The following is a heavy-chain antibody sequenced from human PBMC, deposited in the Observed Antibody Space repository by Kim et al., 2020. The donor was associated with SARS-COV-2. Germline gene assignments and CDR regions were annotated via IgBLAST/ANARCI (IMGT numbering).Heavy chain of an antibody. CDR1: GFTFSSYG. J-gene: IGHJ4*02. D-gene: IGHD3-22*01. V-gene: IGHV3-33*01. Sequence: GGSLRLSCAASGFTFSSYGMHWVRQAPGKGLEWVAVIWYDGSNKYYADSVKGRFTISRDNSKNTLYLQMNSLRAEDTAVYYCARDSYYDSSGYYYEGSFDYWGQGTLVTVSS. CDR3: ARDSYYDSSGYYYEGSFDY. CDR2: IWYDGSNK.